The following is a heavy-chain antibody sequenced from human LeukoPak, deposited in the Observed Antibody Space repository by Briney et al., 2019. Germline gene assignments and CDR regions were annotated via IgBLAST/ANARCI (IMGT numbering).Heavy chain of an antibody. CDR1: GFTFSDFY. CDR2: ISSSGTYT. D-gene: IGHD6-13*01. J-gene: IGHJ4*02. CDR3: ARSIAAAGYHDY. Sequence: KAGGSLRLSCAASGFTFSDFYMSWIRQGPGKGLEWLSYISSSGTYTNYADSVKGRFSISRDNAKNSLYLQMNSLRAEDTAVYYCARSIAAAGYHDYWGQGTLVTVSS. V-gene: IGHV3-11*03.